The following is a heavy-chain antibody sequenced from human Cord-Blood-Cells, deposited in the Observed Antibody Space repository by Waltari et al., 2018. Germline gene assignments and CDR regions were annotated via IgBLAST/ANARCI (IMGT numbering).Heavy chain of an antibody. V-gene: IGHV1-69-2*01. J-gene: IGHJ3*02. Sequence: EVQLVQSGAEVKQPGATVKISCKASGYTFTDYSMHCGHQTPGKGLEWMGLVDPEDGETIYAEKFQGRVTITADTSTDTAYMELSSLRSEDTAVYYCATIAYCGGDCYDAFDIWGQGTMVTVSS. CDR1: GYTFTDYS. CDR2: VDPEDGET. D-gene: IGHD2-21*02. CDR3: ATIAYCGGDCYDAFDI.